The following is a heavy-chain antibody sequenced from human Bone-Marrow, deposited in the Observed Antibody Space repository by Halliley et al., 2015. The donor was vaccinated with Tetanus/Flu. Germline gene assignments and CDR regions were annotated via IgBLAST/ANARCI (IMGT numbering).Heavy chain of an antibody. Sequence: VISYDGINDYHAETVKGRFTISRDNPKNTLYLQMNSLRAEDTAVYYCVKDRSVAFSEYYYGMDVWGQGTTVTVSS. CDR2: ISYDGIND. CDR3: VKDRSVAFSEYYYGMDV. J-gene: IGHJ6*02. D-gene: IGHD6-19*01. V-gene: IGHV3-30*18.